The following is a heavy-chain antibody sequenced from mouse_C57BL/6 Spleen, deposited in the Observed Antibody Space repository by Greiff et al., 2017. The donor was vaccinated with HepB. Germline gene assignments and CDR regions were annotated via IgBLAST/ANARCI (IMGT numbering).Heavy chain of an antibody. D-gene: IGHD1-1*01. J-gene: IGHJ2*01. V-gene: IGHV5-9*01. CDR3: ARHPYGSSPYYFDY. CDR2: ISGGGGNT. Sequence: EVKLVESGGGLVKPGGSLKLSCAASGFTFSSYTMSWVRQTPEKRLEWVATISGGGGNTYYPDSVKGRFTISRDNAKNTLYLQMSSLRSEDTALYYCARHPYGSSPYYFDYWGQGTTLTVSS. CDR1: GFTFSSYT.